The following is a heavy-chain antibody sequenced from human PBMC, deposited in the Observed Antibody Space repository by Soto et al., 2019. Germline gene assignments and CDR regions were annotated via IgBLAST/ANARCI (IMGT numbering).Heavy chain of an antibody. J-gene: IGHJ6*02. Sequence: GASVKVSCKASGYTFTSYGISWVRQAPGQGLEWMGWISAYNGNTNYAQKLQGRVTMTTDTSTSTAYMELRSLGSDDTAVYYCARVGGSYSYYYYGMDVWGQGTTVTVSS. CDR1: GYTFTSYG. CDR3: ARVGGSYSYYYYGMDV. CDR2: ISAYNGNT. D-gene: IGHD1-26*01. V-gene: IGHV1-18*04.